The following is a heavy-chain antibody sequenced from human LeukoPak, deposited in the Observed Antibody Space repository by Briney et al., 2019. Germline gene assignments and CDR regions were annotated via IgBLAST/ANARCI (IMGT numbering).Heavy chain of an antibody. Sequence: GSLRLSCAASGFTFSSYAMSWVRQAPGKGLEWVSAISGSGGSTYYADSVKGRFTISRDNSKNTLYLQMNSLRAEDTAVYYCARAPLYGSGSYYTNWGQGTLITVSS. CDR3: ARAPLYGSGSYYTN. D-gene: IGHD3-10*01. J-gene: IGHJ4*02. CDR2: ISGSGGST. CDR1: GFTFSSYA. V-gene: IGHV3-23*01.